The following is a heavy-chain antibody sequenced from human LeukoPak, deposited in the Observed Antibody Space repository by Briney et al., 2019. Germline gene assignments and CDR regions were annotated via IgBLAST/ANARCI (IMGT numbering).Heavy chain of an antibody. Sequence: EASVKVSCKASGYTFTSYGINWVRQAPGQGLEWMGWISGYNGNTNYAQKLQGRVTMTTDTSTRTAYMELRSLRSDDTAMYYCTRHRLPRVYYDSSGYYHDASDIWGQGTMVTVSS. J-gene: IGHJ3*02. D-gene: IGHD3-22*01. CDR1: GYTFTSYG. CDR3: TRHRLPRVYYDSSGYYHDASDI. V-gene: IGHV1-18*01. CDR2: ISGYNGNT.